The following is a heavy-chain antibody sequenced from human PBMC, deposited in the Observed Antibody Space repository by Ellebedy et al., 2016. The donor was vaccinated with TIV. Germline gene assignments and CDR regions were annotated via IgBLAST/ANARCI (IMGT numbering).Heavy chain of an antibody. V-gene: IGHV3-7*03. CDR1: GVTLRNYW. J-gene: IGHJ4*02. CDR2: INGDESEK. CDR3: AKRYNSYGYFDY. Sequence: GGSLRLSCAASGVTLRNYWLSWVRQAPGKGLEWVAHINGDESEKLYVDSVKGRFTISRDNSKNTLYLQMNSLRAEDTAVYYCAKRYNSYGYFDYWGQGTLVTVSS. D-gene: IGHD5-18*01.